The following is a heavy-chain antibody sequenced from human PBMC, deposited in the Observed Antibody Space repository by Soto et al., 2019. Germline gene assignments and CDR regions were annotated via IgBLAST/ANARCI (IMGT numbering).Heavy chain of an antibody. D-gene: IGHD3-10*01. J-gene: IGHJ4*02. V-gene: IGHV1-69*02. CDR2: INPILSMS. CDR1: GDTFTFYS. CDR3: ASSYGSGYRAFDY. Sequence: QVQLVQSGAEVKRPGSSVKVSCKASGDTFTFYSINWVRQAPGLGLEWMGRINPILSMSNYAQRFQGRVTMTATKSTSTAYMELSSLRSEDTAIYYRASSYGSGYRAFDYWGQGALVTVSS.